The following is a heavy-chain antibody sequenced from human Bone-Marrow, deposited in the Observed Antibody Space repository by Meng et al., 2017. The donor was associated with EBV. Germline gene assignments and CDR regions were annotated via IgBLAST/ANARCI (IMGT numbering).Heavy chain of an antibody. CDR2: IIPIFGTA. J-gene: IGHJ5*01. V-gene: IGHV1-69*01. D-gene: IGHD4-17*01. CDR1: GGTFSSYA. CDR3: ASFHDYGDYANWFDS. Sequence: QVQLVQSGAEVKKPXSSVKVXCKASGGTFSSYAISWVRQAPGQGLEWMGGIIPIFGTANYAQKFQGRVTITADESTSTAYMELSSLRSEDTAVYYCASFHDYGDYANWFDSWGQGTLVTVSS.